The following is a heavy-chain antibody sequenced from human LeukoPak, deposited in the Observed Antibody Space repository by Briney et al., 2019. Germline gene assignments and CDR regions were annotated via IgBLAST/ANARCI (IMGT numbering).Heavy chain of an antibody. J-gene: IGHJ4*02. Sequence: GGSLRLSCAASRFTFSSYSMNWVRQAPGKGLEWVSSISSSSSYIYYADSVKGRFTISRDNAKNSLYLQMNSLRAEDTAVYYCARLARRAGYYDSSGDAFDYWGQGTLVTVSS. CDR3: ARLARRAGYYDSSGDAFDY. D-gene: IGHD3-22*01. CDR1: RFTFSSYS. CDR2: ISSSSSYI. V-gene: IGHV3-21*01.